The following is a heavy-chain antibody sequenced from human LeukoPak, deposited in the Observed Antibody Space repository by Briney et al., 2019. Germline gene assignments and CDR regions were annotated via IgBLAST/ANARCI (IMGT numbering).Heavy chain of an antibody. CDR1: GFSFTSYW. J-gene: IGHJ4*02. D-gene: IGHD3-22*01. V-gene: IGHV5-51*01. Sequence: GESLKISCKGSGFSFTSYWIGWVRQMPGKGLEWMGIIYPGDSDTRYSPSFQGQVTISADKSISTAYLQWSSLKASDTAMYYCAIFPAYYYDSSGYYRIFDYWGQGTLVTVSS. CDR2: IYPGDSDT. CDR3: AIFPAYYYDSSGYYRIFDY.